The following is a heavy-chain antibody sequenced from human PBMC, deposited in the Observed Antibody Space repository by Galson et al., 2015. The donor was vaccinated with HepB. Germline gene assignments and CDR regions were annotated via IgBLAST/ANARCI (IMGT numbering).Heavy chain of an antibody. CDR3: ARSKAFYFDY. CDR2: INNDGSDT. CDR1: GFSFSSYW. D-gene: IGHD3-3*02. V-gene: IGHV3-74*01. J-gene: IGHJ4*02. Sequence: SLRLSCAASGFSFSSYWIHWVRQAPGKGLVWVSRINNDGSDTGYADSVKGRFTISRDNAKNTVYLQVNSLRAEDTAVYYCARSKAFYFDYWGQGALVTVSS.